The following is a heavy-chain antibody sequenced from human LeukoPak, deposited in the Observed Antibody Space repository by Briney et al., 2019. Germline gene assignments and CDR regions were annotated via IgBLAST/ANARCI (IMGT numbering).Heavy chain of an antibody. CDR2: IYYSGST. CDR1: GGSISSSSYY. Sequence: SETLSLTCTVSGGSISSSSYYWGWIRQPPGKGLEWIGSIYYSGSTYYNPSLKSRVTISVDTSKNQFPLKLSSVTAADTAVYYCARHCSSTSCRNWFDPWGQGTLVTVSS. CDR3: ARHCSSTSCRNWFDP. J-gene: IGHJ5*02. D-gene: IGHD2-2*01. V-gene: IGHV4-39*01.